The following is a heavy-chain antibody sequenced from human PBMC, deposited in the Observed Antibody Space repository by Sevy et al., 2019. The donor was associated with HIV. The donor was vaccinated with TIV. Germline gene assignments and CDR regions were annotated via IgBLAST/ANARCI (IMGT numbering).Heavy chain of an antibody. V-gene: IGHV3-7*03. CDR3: ARAFRREAYTPDY. J-gene: IGHJ4*02. D-gene: IGHD4-4*01. CDR2: IRLDGSAR. CDR1: GFIFSDYW. Sequence: GGSLRLSCAASGFIFSDYWMTWVRQAPGKGLEWVATIRLDGSARYYASSVKGRFTISRDNAKNSLFLQMNSLRVEDTAVYYSARAFRREAYTPDYWGQGSLVTVSS.